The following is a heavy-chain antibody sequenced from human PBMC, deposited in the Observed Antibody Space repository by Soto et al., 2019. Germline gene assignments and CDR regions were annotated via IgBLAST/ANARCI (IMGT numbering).Heavy chain of an antibody. D-gene: IGHD3-16*01. CDR2: MTPDSGDT. Sequence: QVQLVPSGAEVRKPGASVTVSCKASGHTLASYAINWVRQATGQGLEWLGWMTPDSGDTGYAQKFKGRVTMTLDTSITTAYMELSSLRSDDTAVYYCARDPFYGWFDSWGQGTLVTVSS. CDR1: GHTLASYA. J-gene: IGHJ5*01. V-gene: IGHV1-8*01. CDR3: ARDPFYGWFDS.